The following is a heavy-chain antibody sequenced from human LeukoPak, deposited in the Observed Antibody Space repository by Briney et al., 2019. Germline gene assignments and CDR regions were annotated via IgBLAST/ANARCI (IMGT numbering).Heavy chain of an antibody. V-gene: IGHV3-23*01. J-gene: IGHJ6*02. CDR2: ISGSDGST. CDR1: GFTFSSYA. Sequence: GGSLRLSCAASGFTFSSYAMSWVRQAPGKGLEWVSAISGSDGSTYYADSVKGRFTISRGNSKNTLYLQMNSLRAEDTAVYYCAKGRYYDSSGYYYEDYYYYGMDVWGQGTTVTVSS. CDR3: AKGRYYDSSGYYYEDYYYYGMDV. D-gene: IGHD3-22*01.